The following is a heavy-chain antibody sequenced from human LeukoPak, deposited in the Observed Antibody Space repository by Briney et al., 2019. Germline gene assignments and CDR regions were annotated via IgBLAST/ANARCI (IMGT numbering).Heavy chain of an antibody. V-gene: IGHV4-34*01. CDR3: ARESTVTRYFDL. CDR1: GGAFSVDY. D-gene: IGHD4-17*01. Sequence: SETLSLTCAVYGGAFSVDYGSWIRQPPGKGLEWIGEINHSGSTNYNPSLKSRVTISVDTSKNQFSLKLSSVTAADTAVYYCARESTVTRYFDLWGRGTLVTVSS. J-gene: IGHJ2*01. CDR2: INHSGST.